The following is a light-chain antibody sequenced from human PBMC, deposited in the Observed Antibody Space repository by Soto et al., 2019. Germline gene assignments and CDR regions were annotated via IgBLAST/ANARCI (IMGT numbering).Light chain of an antibody. CDR3: QQYNFYST. Sequence: DIQMTQSPSTLSSSIGDRVTITCRASHSLNGRLAWYRERPGHAPDLLIYDVSTLETGVPSRFSGTGSETKFTLTNRGPAPDYFATYYWQQYNFYSTFGPGTTVEIK. CDR2: DVS. J-gene: IGKJ1*01. V-gene: IGKV1-5*01. CDR1: HSLNGR.